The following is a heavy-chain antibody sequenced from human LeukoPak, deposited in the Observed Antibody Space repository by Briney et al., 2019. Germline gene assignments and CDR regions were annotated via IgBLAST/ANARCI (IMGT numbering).Heavy chain of an antibody. D-gene: IGHD5-18*01. CDR2: ISASGSTI. Sequence: PGGSLRLSCAASGFSLRSYSMNWVRQAPGKGLEWVSYISASGSTIFYADSVKGRFTISRDDAKNSLYLQVNSLRAEDTAVYYCARDHGDSAMVIAPFFDYWGQGTLVTVSS. CDR3: ARDHGDSAMVIAPFFDY. V-gene: IGHV3-48*01. CDR1: GFSLRSYS. J-gene: IGHJ4*02.